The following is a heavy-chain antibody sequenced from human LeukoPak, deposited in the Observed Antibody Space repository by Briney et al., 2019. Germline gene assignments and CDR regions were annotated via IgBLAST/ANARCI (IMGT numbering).Heavy chain of an antibody. V-gene: IGHV3-7*01. Sequence: GGSLRLSCAASGFTFSSYWMSWVRQAPGKGLEWVANIKQDGSEKYYVDSVKGRFTISRDNAKNSLYLQMNSLRAEDTAVYYCARSGSYDYYYYMDVWGKGTTVTVSS. CDR2: IKQDGSEK. J-gene: IGHJ6*03. CDR3: ARSGSYDYYYYMDV. D-gene: IGHD1-26*01. CDR1: GFTFSSYW.